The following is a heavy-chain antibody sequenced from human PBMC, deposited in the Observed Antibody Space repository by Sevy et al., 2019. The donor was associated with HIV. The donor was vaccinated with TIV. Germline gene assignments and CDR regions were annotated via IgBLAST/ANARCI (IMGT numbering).Heavy chain of an antibody. V-gene: IGHV3-30-3*01. CDR1: EFMFSTYA. J-gene: IGHJ4*02. Sequence: GGSLRLSCAASEFMFSTYAMHWVRQAPGKGLEWVAVISYDGSRHYYGESVKGRFTISRDNSKNTLFLQMNSLRLEDTAFYYCARDAGYSTDWYPSDYWGQGTVVTVSS. CDR3: ARDAGYSTDWYPSDY. CDR2: ISYDGSRH. D-gene: IGHD6-19*01.